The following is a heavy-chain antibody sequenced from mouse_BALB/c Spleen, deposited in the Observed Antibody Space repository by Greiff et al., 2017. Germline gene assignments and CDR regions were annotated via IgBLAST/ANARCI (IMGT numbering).Heavy chain of an antibody. D-gene: IGHD2-2*01. CDR2: INPSNGRT. J-gene: IGHJ4*01. Sequence: QVQLQQPGAELVKPGASVKLSCKASGYTFTSYWMHWVKQRPGQGLEWIGEINPSNGRTNYNEKFKSKATLTVDKSSSTAYMQLSSLTSEDSAVYYCADRGYDVDYWGQGTSVTVSS. V-gene: IGHV1S81*02. CDR1: GYTFTSYW. CDR3: ADRGYDVDY.